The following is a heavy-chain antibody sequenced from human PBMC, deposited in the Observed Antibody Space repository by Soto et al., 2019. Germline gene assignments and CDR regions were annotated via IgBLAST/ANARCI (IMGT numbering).Heavy chain of an antibody. CDR2: LKNKANSNTT. D-gene: IGHD6-13*01. CDR1: GFTFSDHY. J-gene: IGHJ4*02. Sequence: EVQLVESGGGLVQPEGSLRLSCAASGFTFSDHYMDWVRKAPGKGLEWVGGLKNKANSNTTEYAAPVKGRFIISRNDSKNSVCLQMNRLKADDTAVYYGTSVRLCSRGTSDNWGQGILVTVSP. CDR3: TSVRLCSRGTSDN. V-gene: IGHV3-72*01.